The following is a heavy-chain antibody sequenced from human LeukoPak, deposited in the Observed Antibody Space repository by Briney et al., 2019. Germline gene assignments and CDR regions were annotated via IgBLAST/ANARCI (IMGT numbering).Heavy chain of an antibody. CDR1: GHSMITDTYY. Sequence: SETLSLTCTVSGHSMITDTYYWVWIRQPQRKGLEWIANSYYNGGTQYSRALTNRATMSVETSTNQFSLRLSSVTAADTAVYYCARRSYRADVDVWGQGTTVTVSS. CDR3: ARRSYRADVDV. V-gene: IGHV4-39*01. D-gene: IGHD3-10*01. J-gene: IGHJ6*02. CDR2: SYYNGGT.